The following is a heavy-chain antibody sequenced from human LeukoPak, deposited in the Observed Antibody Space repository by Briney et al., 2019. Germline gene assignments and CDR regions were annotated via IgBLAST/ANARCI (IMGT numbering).Heavy chain of an antibody. Sequence: PGGSLRLSCAASGFTFSSYSMNWVRQAPGKGLEWVSSISSSSSYIYYADSVKGRFTISRDNAKNSLYLQMNSLRAEDTAVYYCARKDSRAYTGSVNWFDPWGQGTLVTVSS. V-gene: IGHV3-21*01. CDR1: GFTFSSYS. CDR2: ISSSSSYI. J-gene: IGHJ5*02. CDR3: ARKDSRAYTGSVNWFDP. D-gene: IGHD1-14*01.